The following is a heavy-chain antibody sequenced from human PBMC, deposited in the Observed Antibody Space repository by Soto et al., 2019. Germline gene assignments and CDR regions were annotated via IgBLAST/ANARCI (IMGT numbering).Heavy chain of an antibody. Sequence: PGESLKISCKGSGYSFTSYWIGWVRQMPGKGLEWMGIIYPGDSDTRYSPSFQGQVTISADKSISTAYLQWSSLKASDTAMYYCARHGAYDYYGPRHYYYYMDVWGKGTTVTVSS. J-gene: IGHJ6*03. CDR1: GYSFTSYW. CDR2: IYPGDSDT. V-gene: IGHV5-51*01. D-gene: IGHD3-10*01. CDR3: ARHGAYDYYGPRHYYYYMDV.